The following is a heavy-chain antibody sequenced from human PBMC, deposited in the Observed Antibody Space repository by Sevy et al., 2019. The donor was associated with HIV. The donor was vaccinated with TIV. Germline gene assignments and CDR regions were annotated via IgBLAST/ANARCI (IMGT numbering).Heavy chain of an antibody. Sequence: GGSLRLSCAASGFTFSSYAMHWVRQAPGKGLEYVSAISSNGGSTYYADSVKGRFTISRDNPKNTLYLQMCSLIAEDMDVYYCARVIVGLLLWHYYYYYYMDVWGKGTTVTVSS. CDR1: GFTFSSYA. J-gene: IGHJ6*03. V-gene: IGHV3-64*02. CDR2: ISSNGGST. CDR3: ARVIVGLLLWHYYYYYYMDV. D-gene: IGHD1-26*01.